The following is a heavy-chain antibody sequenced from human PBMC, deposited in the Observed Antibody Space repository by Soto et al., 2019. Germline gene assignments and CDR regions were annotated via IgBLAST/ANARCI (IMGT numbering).Heavy chain of an antibody. D-gene: IGHD2-2*01. Sequence: SETLSLTCTVSGGSISSGDYYWSWIRQPPGKGLEWIGYIYYSGSTYYNPSLKSRVTMSVDTSKNQFSLKISSVTAADTSVYYCARIVVIPAAPDYYNYYGVDVWGQGTTVTVSS. V-gene: IGHV4-30-4*01. CDR3: ARIVVIPAAPDYYNYYGVDV. CDR2: IYYSGST. CDR1: GGSISSGDYY. J-gene: IGHJ6*02.